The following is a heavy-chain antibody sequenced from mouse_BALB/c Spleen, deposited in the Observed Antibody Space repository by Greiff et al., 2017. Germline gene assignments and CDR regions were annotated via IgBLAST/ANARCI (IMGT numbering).Heavy chain of an antibody. CDR1: GFSLTSYG. J-gene: IGHJ1*01. D-gene: IGHD2-3*01. CDR3: ARRGDGYWYFDV. CDR2: IWSGGST. V-gene: IGHV2-2*02. Sequence: VQLQQSGPGLVPPSQSLSITCTVSGFSLTSYGVHWVRQSPGKGLEWLGVIWSGGSTDYNAAFISRLSISKDNSKSQVFFKMNSLQANDTAIYYCARRGDGYWYFDVWGAGTTVTVSS.